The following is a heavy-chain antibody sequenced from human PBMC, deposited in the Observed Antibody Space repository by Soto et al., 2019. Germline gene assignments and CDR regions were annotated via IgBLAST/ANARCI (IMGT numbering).Heavy chain of an antibody. CDR3: ARVAQLELRPQLLYYFDY. V-gene: IGHV4-30-4*01. J-gene: IGHJ4*02. D-gene: IGHD1-7*01. CDR1: GCSISSGDYY. Sequence: SETLSLPCPVSGCSISSGDYYWSWIRQPPGKGLEWIGYIYYSGSTYYNPSLKSRVTISVDTSKNQFSLKLSSVTAADTAVYYCARVAQLELRPQLLYYFDYWGQGTLVTVSS. CDR2: IYYSGST.